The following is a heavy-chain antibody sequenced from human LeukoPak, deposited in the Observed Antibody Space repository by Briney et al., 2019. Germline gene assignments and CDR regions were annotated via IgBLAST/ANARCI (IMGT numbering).Heavy chain of an antibody. D-gene: IGHD3-22*01. Sequence: GESLKISCKGSGYSFTSYWIGWVRQMPGKGLEWMGIIYPGDSDTRYSPSFQGQVTISADKSISTAYLQWSSLKASDTAMNYCARHYYDSSGSPYYMDVWGKGTTVTVSS. CDR2: IYPGDSDT. V-gene: IGHV5-51*01. CDR1: GYSFTSYW. CDR3: ARHYYDSSGSPYYMDV. J-gene: IGHJ6*03.